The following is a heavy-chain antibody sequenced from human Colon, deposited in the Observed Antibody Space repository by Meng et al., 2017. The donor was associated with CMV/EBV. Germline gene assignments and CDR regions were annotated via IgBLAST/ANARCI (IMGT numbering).Heavy chain of an antibody. CDR1: GFSFSNYA. Sequence: GESLKISCAASGFSFSNYAISWVRQAPGKGLEWVSGISGSGRNTYYLDSVRGRFTISRDNSKRTVFLQMSSLRAGDTAVYYCAKIQRGNFDYWGQGTLVTVSS. J-gene: IGHJ4*02. CDR2: ISGSGRNT. D-gene: IGHD3-10*01. CDR3: AKIQRGNFDY. V-gene: IGHV3-23*01.